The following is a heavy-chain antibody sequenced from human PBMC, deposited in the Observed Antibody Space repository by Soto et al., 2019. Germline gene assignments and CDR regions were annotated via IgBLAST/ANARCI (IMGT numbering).Heavy chain of an antibody. V-gene: IGHV3-33*01. CDR3: ARASPPDY. J-gene: IGHJ4*02. CDR1: GFTFSSYG. Sequence: QVQLVESGGGVVQPGRSLRLSCAASGFTFSSYGMLWVRQAPGKGLDLVALIWYDGSNQYYPDSVKGRFTISRDNSKNTIYLQMSSLRAEDTALYYCARASPPDYWGQGTLVTVSS. CDR2: IWYDGSNQ.